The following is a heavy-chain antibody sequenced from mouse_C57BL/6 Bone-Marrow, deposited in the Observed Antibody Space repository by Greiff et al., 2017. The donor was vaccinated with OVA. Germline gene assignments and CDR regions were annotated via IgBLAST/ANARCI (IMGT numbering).Heavy chain of an antibody. Sequence: EVKLMDSGGGLVQSGRSLRLSCAPSGFTFSDFYMEWVRQAPGKGLEWIAASRNKANDYTTEYSASVKGRFIVSRDTSQSILYLQMNALRAEDTAIYYCARDDYYGSSPLAYWGQGTLVTVSA. J-gene: IGHJ3*01. V-gene: IGHV7-1*01. CDR1: GFTFSDFY. D-gene: IGHD1-1*01. CDR2: SRNKANDYTT. CDR3: ARDDYYGSSPLAY.